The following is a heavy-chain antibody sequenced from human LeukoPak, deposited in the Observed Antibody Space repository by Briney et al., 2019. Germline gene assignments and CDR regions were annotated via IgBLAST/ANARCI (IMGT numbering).Heavy chain of an antibody. CDR1: AFPFSSHG. D-gene: IGHD3-22*01. J-gene: IGHJ4*02. CDR3: ARVPSRYYDSSGYYSY. V-gene: IGHV3-7*01. Sequence: GGTLRLSCAGSAFPFSSHGMNWVRQAPGTGLEWVANIKQDGGEKHYVDSVKGRFTISRDNAKNTLYLQMNSLRAEDTAVYYSARVPSRYYDSSGYYSYWGQGTLVTVSS. CDR2: IKQDGGEK.